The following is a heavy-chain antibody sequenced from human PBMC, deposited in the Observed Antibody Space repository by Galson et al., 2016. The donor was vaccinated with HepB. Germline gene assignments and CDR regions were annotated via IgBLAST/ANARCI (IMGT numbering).Heavy chain of an antibody. V-gene: IGHV3-23*01. D-gene: IGHD3-22*01. J-gene: IGHJ6*02. CDR3: AKMPPLDLGMGDSSGYPHYGMDV. Sequence: SLRLSCAASEFTFSSYAMSWVRQAPGKGLEWVSAISGSGSNTYYTDSVKGRFPISRDNSKNTLYLQMNSLRAEDKAVYYCAKMPPLDLGMGDSSGYPHYGMDVWGQGTTVTVSS. CDR2: ISGSGSNT. CDR1: EFTFSSYA.